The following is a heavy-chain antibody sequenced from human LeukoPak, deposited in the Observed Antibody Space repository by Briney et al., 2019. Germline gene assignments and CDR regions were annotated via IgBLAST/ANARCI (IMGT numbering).Heavy chain of an antibody. CDR1: GGSISSYC. J-gene: IGHJ6*03. Sequence: SETLSLTCTVSGGSISSYCWSWIRQPAGKGLEWIGRIYTSGSTNYNPSLKSRATMSVDTSKNQFSLKLSSVTAADTAVYYCAREGYYGSGGNMDVWGKGTTVTVSS. D-gene: IGHD3-10*01. CDR3: AREGYYGSGGNMDV. V-gene: IGHV4-4*07. CDR2: IYTSGST.